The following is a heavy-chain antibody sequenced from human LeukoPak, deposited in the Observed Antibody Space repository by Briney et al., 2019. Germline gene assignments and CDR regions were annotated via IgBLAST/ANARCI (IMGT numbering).Heavy chain of an antibody. V-gene: IGHV3-23*05. CDR1: GFTFSSCA. CDR2: IIDSGNSL. D-gene: IGHD3-22*01. CDR3: AKGSYYDSSGSFYFDY. J-gene: IGHJ4*02. Sequence: GGSLRLSCAASGFTFSSCAMSWVRQAPGKGLEWVSTIIDSGNSLYYADSVKGRFTISRDNSKNTLYVQVNSLGTEDTAAYYCAKGSYYDSSGSFYFDYWGQGTLVTVSS.